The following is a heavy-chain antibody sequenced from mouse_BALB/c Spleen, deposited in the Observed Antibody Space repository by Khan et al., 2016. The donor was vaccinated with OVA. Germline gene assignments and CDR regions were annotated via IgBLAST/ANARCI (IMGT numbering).Heavy chain of an antibody. CDR3: VRGRSY. CDR2: INYSGST. V-gene: IGHV3-2*02. Sequence: EVQLQESGPGLVKPSQSLSLTCTVTGYSITSDYAWNWIRQFPGNRLEWMGYINYSGSTSKKPSLKSRMSITRDTSNNQTFLQLNSVTTEDTATYYCVRGRSYWGQGTLVTVSA. J-gene: IGHJ3*01. CDR1: GYSITSDYA.